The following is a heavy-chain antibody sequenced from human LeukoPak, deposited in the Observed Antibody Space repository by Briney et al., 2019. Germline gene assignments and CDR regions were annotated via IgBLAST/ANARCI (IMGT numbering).Heavy chain of an antibody. Sequence: GGSLRLSCAASGFTVSSNYMSWVRQAPGKGLEWVSVIYSGGSTYYADSVKGRFTISRDNSKNTLYLQMNSLRAEDTAVYYCARVGMTTVTTYYYYYMDVWGKGTTVTVSS. CDR2: IYSGGST. CDR3: ARVGMTTVTTYYYYYMDV. D-gene: IGHD4-11*01. V-gene: IGHV3-53*01. J-gene: IGHJ6*03. CDR1: GFTVSSNY.